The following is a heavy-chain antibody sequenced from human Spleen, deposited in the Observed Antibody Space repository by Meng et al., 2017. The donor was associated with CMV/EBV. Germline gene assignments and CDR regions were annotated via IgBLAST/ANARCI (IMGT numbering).Heavy chain of an antibody. J-gene: IGHJ5*02. CDR2: ISGSSDTT. Sequence: YTFTSYGISWVRQAPGQGLEWVGWISGSSDTTNYAQKVQGRVTMTRDTSTSTAYMELRSLRSDDTAVYYCARAPYDFRSNKGRFDPWGQGTLVTVSS. D-gene: IGHD3-3*01. CDR3: ARAPYDFRSNKGRFDP. V-gene: IGHV1-18*01. CDR1: YTFTSYG.